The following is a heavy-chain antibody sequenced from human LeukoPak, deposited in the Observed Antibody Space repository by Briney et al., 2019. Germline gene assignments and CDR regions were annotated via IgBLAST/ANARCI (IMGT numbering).Heavy chain of an antibody. D-gene: IGHD3-16*01. CDR1: GGSISSYY. V-gene: IGHV4-59*08. CDR3: ARRAYGVFDY. Sequence: PSETLSLTCTVSGGSISSYYWSWIRQPPGKGLEWIGYIYYSGSTNYNPSLKSRVTISVDTSKNQFSLKLSSVTAADTAVYYCARRAYGVFDYWGQGTLVTVSS. J-gene: IGHJ4*02. CDR2: IYYSGST.